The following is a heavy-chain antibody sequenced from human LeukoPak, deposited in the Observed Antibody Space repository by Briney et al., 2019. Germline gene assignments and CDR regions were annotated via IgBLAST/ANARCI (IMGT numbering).Heavy chain of an antibody. CDR3: ARKIVEYSSSSDYFDY. CDR1: GGSISSYY. CDR2: IYTSGST. J-gene: IGHJ4*02. V-gene: IGHV4-4*07. Sequence: SETLSLTCTVSGGSISSYYWSWIRQPAGKGLEWIGRIYTSGSTNYNPSLKSRVTMSVDTSKNQFSLKLSSVTAADTAVYYCARKIVEYSSSSDYFDYWGQGTLVTVSS. D-gene: IGHD6-6*01.